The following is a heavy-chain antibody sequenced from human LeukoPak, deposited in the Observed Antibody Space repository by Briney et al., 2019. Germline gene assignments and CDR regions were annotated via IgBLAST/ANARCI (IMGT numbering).Heavy chain of an antibody. CDR1: GGTFSRYA. Sequence: GASVKVSCKASGGTFSRYAISWVRQAPGQGLEWMGGTIPFFGTANYAQKFQGRVTITTDESTSTANMELSSLRSENTAVYYCARVSGTYSNYGGYYMDVWGKGTTVTVSS. V-gene: IGHV1-69*05. D-gene: IGHD4-11*01. CDR2: TIPFFGTA. J-gene: IGHJ6*03. CDR3: ARVSGTYSNYGGYYMDV.